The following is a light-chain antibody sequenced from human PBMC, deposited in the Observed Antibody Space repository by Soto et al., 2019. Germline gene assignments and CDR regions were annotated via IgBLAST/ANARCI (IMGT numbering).Light chain of an antibody. CDR2: EVS. CDR3: SSYTDSPALI. Sequence: QSALTQPASVSGSPGQSITISCIGTSSDIGGYNYVSWYQQHPGKAPKLMIYEVSNRPSGVSNRFSGSKSGNTASLTISGLQAEDEADYYCSSYTDSPALIFGGGTKLTVL. J-gene: IGLJ2*01. V-gene: IGLV2-14*01. CDR1: SSDIGGYNY.